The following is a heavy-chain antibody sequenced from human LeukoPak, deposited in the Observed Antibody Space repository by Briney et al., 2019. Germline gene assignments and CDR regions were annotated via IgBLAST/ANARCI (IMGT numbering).Heavy chain of an antibody. CDR1: GYTFTGYY. J-gene: IGHJ3*02. Sequence: GASVKVSCKASGYTFTGYYMHWVRQAPGQGLEWMGWINPNSGGTTYAQKFQGRVTMTRDTSISTAYMELSRLRSDDTAVYYCAFAYSGSKDGTPAAFDIWGQGTMVTVSS. D-gene: IGHD1-26*01. CDR2: INPNSGGT. CDR3: AFAYSGSKDGTPAAFDI. V-gene: IGHV1-2*02.